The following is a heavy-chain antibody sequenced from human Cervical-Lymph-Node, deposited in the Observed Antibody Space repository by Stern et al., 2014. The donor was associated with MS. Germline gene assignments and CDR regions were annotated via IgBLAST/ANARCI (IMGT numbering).Heavy chain of an antibody. CDR2: IFSNDEK. CDR3: ARICSSSSWYRYNWFDP. D-gene: IGHD6-13*01. Sequence: EESGPVLVKPTETLTLTCTVSGFSLSNARMGVSWIRQPPGKALEWLAHIFSNDEKSYSTSLKSRLPISKDTSKSQVVLTMTNMDPVDTATYYCARICSSSSWYRYNWFDPWGQGTLVTVSS. J-gene: IGHJ5*02. V-gene: IGHV2-26*01. CDR1: GFSLSNARMG.